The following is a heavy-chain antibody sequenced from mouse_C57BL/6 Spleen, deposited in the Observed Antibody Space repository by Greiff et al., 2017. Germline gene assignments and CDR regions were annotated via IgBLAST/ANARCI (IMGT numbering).Heavy chain of an antibody. CDR1: GYTFTSYW. Sequence: VQLLQPAAALVMPGASVKLSCKASGYTFTSYWMLWVKQRPGQGLEWIGEIGPSDSYTNYNPKFKGKSTLTVDKSSSTAYMQLSSLTSEYSAVEYCAREGDWAFDYWGQGTTLTVAS. J-gene: IGHJ2*01. D-gene: IGHD4-1*01. CDR2: IGPSDSYT. V-gene: IGHV1-69*01. CDR3: AREGDWAFDY.